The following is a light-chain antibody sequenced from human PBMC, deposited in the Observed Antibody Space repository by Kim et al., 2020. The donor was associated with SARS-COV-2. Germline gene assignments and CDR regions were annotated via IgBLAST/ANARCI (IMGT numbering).Light chain of an antibody. J-gene: IGKJ4*01. V-gene: IGKV3-20*01. CDR3: QQYATLPLT. CDR1: QSVSSNF. Sequence: EIVLTQFPGTLSLSAGQEATLYCRASQSVSSNFLAWYQQKPGQSPRLLIDGASSRAAGIPDRFSGSGSGTDFTLIISRLEPEDFAVYYCQQYATLPLTFGGGTKLEI. CDR2: GAS.